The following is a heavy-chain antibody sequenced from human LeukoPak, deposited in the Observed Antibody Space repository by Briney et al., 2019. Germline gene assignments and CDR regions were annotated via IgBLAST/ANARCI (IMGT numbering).Heavy chain of an antibody. CDR3: ARDLVGDYVPYYFDY. D-gene: IGHD4-17*01. J-gene: IGHJ4*02. CDR1: GFTFSSYS. V-gene: IGHV3-21*01. CDR2: ISSSSSYI. Sequence: GGSLRLSCAASGFTFSSYSVNWVRQAPGKGLEWVSSISSSSSYIYYAGSVKGRFTISRDNAKNSLYLQMNSLRAEDTAVYYCARDLVGDYVPYYFDYWGQGTLVTVSS.